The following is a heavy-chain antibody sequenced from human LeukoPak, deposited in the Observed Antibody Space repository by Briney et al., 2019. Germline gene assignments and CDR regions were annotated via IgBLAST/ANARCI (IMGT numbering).Heavy chain of an antibody. CDR1: GFIFSDHY. Sequence: PGGSLRLSCAASGFIFSDHYMGWIRQAPGKGLEWVSGISGTGGSTYYADSVKGRFTISRDNSKNTLYLQMNSLRAEDTAVYYCAKGGLGAGKRVPFDYWGQGTLVTVSS. D-gene: IGHD4/OR15-4a*01. CDR2: ISGTGGST. V-gene: IGHV3-23*01. CDR3: AKGGLGAGKRVPFDY. J-gene: IGHJ4*02.